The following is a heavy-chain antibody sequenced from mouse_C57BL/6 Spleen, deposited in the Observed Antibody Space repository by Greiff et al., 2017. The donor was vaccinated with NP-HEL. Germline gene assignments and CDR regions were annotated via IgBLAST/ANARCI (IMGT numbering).Heavy chain of an antibody. D-gene: IGHD1-1*02. V-gene: IGHV5-6*02. Sequence: EVKLEESGGDLVKPGGSLKLSCAASGFTFSSYGMSWVRQTPDKRLEWVATISSGGSYTYYPDSVKGRFTISRDNAKNTLYLQMSSLKSEDTAMYYCAREVVDYWGQGTTLTVSS. CDR3: AREVVDY. CDR1: GFTFSSYG. J-gene: IGHJ2*01. CDR2: ISSGGSYT.